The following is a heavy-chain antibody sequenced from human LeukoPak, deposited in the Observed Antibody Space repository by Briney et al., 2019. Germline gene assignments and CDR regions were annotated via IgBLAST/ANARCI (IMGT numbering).Heavy chain of an antibody. J-gene: IGHJ5*02. D-gene: IGHD6-13*01. CDR3: ARGPPSYSSSSYWFDP. CDR1: GYTFTSYD. Sequence: ASVKVSCKASGYTFTSYDINWVRQATGQGPGWMGWMNPNSGNTGYAQKFQGRVTITRNTSISTAYMELSSLRSEDTAVYYCARGPPSYSSSSYWFDPWGQGTLVTVSS. V-gene: IGHV1-8*03. CDR2: MNPNSGNT.